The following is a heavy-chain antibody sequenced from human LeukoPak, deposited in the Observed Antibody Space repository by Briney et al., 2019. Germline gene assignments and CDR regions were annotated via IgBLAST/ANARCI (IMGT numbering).Heavy chain of an antibody. CDR2: INHSGST. CDR3: ARRKRYSSSNWFDP. D-gene: IGHD6-13*01. V-gene: IGHV4-34*01. Sequence: SETLSLTCAVYGGSFSGYYWSWIRQPPGKGLEWIGEINHSGSTNYNPSLKSRVTISVDTSKNQFSLRLSSVTAADTAVYYCARRKRYSSSNWFDPWGQGTLVTVSS. CDR1: GGSFSGYY. J-gene: IGHJ5*02.